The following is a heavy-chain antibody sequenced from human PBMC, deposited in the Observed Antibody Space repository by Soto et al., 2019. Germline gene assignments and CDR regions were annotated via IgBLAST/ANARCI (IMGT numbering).Heavy chain of an antibody. CDR1: GGSISSGDYC. D-gene: IGHD5-18*01. CDR3: ARDGYTYGSI. Sequence: SETMSLTCTVSGGSISSGDYCWSWIRQHPGKGLEWIGCIYYGGSTHDNPSLKSRIIMSLDTSKSQFSLKLGSMTAADTAVYYCARDGYTYGSIWGQGTLVTVSS. J-gene: IGHJ4*01. CDR2: IYYGGST. V-gene: IGHV4-31*03.